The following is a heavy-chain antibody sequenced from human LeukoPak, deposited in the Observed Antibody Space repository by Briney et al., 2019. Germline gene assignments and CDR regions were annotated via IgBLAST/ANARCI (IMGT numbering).Heavy chain of an antibody. CDR3: AQQVYGYSGYVNYYYMDV. J-gene: IGHJ6*03. V-gene: IGHV1-69*13. CDR1: GGTFSSYA. CDR2: IIPIFGTA. D-gene: IGHD5-12*01. Sequence: GASVKVSCKASGGTFSSYAISWVRQAPGQGLEWMGGIIPIFGTANYAQKFQGRVTITADESTSTAYMELSSLRSEDTAVYYCAQQVYGYSGYVNYYYMDVWGKGTTVTISS.